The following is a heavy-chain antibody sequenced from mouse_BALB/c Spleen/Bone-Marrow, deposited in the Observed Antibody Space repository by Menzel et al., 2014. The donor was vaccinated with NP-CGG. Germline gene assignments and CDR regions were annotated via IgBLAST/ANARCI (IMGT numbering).Heavy chain of an antibody. CDR3: TSGNPFAY. V-gene: IGHV6-6*02. Sequence: EVHLVESGGGLVQPGGSMKLSCVASGSSFSNYWMNWVRQSPEKGLEWVAEIRLKSNNSATHYAESVKGRSTISRDDSKSSVYLQMNNLRAEDTGIYYCTSGNPFAYWGQGTLVTVSA. J-gene: IGHJ3*01. CDR1: GSSFSNYW. D-gene: IGHD2-1*01. CDR2: IRLKSNNSAT.